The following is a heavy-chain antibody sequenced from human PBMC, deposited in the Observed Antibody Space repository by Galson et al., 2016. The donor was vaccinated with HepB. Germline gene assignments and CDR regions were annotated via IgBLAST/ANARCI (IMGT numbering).Heavy chain of an antibody. V-gene: IGHV3-23*01. Sequence: SLRLSCAASGFTFSSCPMSWVRQAPGKGLEWVSSISGSGGSTYYADSVKGRFTISRDNSKNTLYLQMNSLRAEDTAVYYCARDPMATRYYHYGMDVWGQGTTVTVSS. CDR2: ISGSGGST. D-gene: IGHD5-24*01. CDR1: GFTFSSCP. J-gene: IGHJ6*02. CDR3: ARDPMATRYYHYGMDV.